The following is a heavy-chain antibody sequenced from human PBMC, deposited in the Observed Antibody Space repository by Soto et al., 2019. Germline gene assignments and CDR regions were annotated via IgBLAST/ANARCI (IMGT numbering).Heavy chain of an antibody. V-gene: IGHV3-53*01. Sequence: DVQVVESGGGWIQPGGSLRLSCAASGFTVSGKKYITWVRQAPGQGLEWVSAIYIADGTFYADSVRGRFTVPIDSSKNKVYLQMNKLSSEATAVYFCATWRLRELAFDIWGLGTMVSVSS. CDR2: IYIADGT. CDR3: ATWRLRELAFDI. J-gene: IGHJ3*02. CDR1: GFTVSGKKY. D-gene: IGHD5-12*01.